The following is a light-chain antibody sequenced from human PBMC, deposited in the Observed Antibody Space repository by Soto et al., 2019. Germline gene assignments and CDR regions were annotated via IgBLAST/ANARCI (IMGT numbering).Light chain of an antibody. V-gene: IGKV1-39*01. CDR1: QSISNH. CDR2: AAS. CDR3: QQSYSNPPT. J-gene: IGKJ1*01. Sequence: DIQMTQSPSSLSASVEDRVIITCRASQSISNHLNWYQQKPGKAPKILIFAASSLQSGVPSRFSGSRSGPDFTLTISSLQPEDFETYFCQQSYSNPPTFGQGTKVDIK.